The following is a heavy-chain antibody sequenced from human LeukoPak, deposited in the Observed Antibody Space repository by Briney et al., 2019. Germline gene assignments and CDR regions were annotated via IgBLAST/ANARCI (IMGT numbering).Heavy chain of an antibody. D-gene: IGHD3-22*01. CDR2: ISSSGSTI. J-gene: IGHJ3*02. Sequence: GGSLRLSCAASGFTFNTYDMSWIRQAPGKGLEWVSYISSSGSTIYYADSVKGRFTISRDNAKNSLYLQMNSLRAEDTAVHYCARASSYYDSSGYYDAFDIWGQGTMVTVSS. CDR3: ARASSYYDSSGYYDAFDI. CDR1: GFTFNTYD. V-gene: IGHV3-11*04.